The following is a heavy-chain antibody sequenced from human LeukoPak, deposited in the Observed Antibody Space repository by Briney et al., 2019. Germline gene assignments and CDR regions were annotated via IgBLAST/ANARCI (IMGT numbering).Heavy chain of an antibody. J-gene: IGHJ5*02. CDR1: GFTLSSYA. CDR2: ISYDGSNK. D-gene: IGHD3-16*01. CDR3: AREELGSSLGFDP. Sequence: GGSLRLSCVASGFTLSSYAMHWVRQAPGKGLEWVAVISYDGSNKYYADPVKGRFTISRDNSKNTLYLQMNSLRAEDTAVYYCAREELGSSLGFDPWGQGTLVTVSS. V-gene: IGHV3-30-3*01.